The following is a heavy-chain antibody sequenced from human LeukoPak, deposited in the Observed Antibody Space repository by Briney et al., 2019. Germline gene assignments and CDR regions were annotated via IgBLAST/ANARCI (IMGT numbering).Heavy chain of an antibody. CDR3: ALADYGDYGGIRTKGG. Sequence: PGGSLRLSCAASGFTFSSYGMNWVRQAPGKGLEWVSSISGSSSSYIYYADSVKGRFTISRDNAKNSLYLQMNSLRAEDTAVYYCALADYGDYGGIRTKGGWGQGTLVTVSS. D-gene: IGHD4-17*01. J-gene: IGHJ4*02. CDR2: ISGSSSSYI. CDR1: GFTFSSYG. V-gene: IGHV3-21*01.